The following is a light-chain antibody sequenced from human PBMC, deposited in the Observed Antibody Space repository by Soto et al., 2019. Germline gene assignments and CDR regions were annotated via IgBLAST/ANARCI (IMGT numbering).Light chain of an antibody. V-gene: IGKV3-15*01. CDR3: QQYNDWPPLT. CDR1: QSVSGN. CDR2: GAS. Sequence: EIVMTQSPATLSVSPGERATLSCRASQSVSGNLAWYQQKPGQAPRLLIYGASTRATGIPARFSGSGSGTEFTLTITSLQSEDFAVYCCQQYNDWPPLTFGGGTKVEIK. J-gene: IGKJ4*01.